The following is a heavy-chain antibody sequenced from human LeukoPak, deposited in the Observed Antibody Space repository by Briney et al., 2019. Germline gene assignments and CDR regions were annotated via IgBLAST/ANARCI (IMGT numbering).Heavy chain of an antibody. J-gene: IGHJ4*02. CDR1: GFTFSRFA. D-gene: IGHD6-19*01. Sequence: GGSLRLSCVASGFTFSRFAMSWVRQAPGKGLEWASDISGTVSSTYYADSVKGRLTISRDNSKNTLYLQMHSLGADDTAVYYCAKKIKAAHYSSGCFDYWGQGALVTVSS. CDR2: ISGTVSST. V-gene: IGHV3-23*01. CDR3: AKKIKAAHYSSGCFDY.